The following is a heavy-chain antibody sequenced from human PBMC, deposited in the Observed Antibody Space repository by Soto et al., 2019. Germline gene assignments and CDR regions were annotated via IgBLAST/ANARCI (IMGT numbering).Heavy chain of an antibody. CDR1: GFTVSSNY. Sequence: QPGGSLRLSCAASGFTVSSNYMSWVRQAPGKGLEWVSVIYSGGSTYYADSVKGRFTISRDNSKNTLYLQMNSLRAEDTAVYYCARAPAGTKSPFDYWGQGTLVTVSS. D-gene: IGHD6-19*01. J-gene: IGHJ4*02. CDR2: IYSGGST. V-gene: IGHV3-53*01. CDR3: ARAPAGTKSPFDY.